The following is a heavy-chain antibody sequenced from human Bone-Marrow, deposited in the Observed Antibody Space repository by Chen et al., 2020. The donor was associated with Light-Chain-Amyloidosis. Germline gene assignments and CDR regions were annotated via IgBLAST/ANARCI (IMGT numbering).Heavy chain of an antibody. V-gene: IGHV3-7*01. J-gene: IGHJ4*02. CDR3: ARRRDLDS. CDR1: GFIFTNYW. Sequence: VQLAESEGGLVQPGGSLRLSCAASGFIFTNYWMTWVRQAPGGGLEWVANINADGTEEYYMDSVKGRFTVSRDNANHLLFLQMSGLRAEDTAVYFCARRRDLDSWGQGTLVTVSS. CDR2: INADGTEE.